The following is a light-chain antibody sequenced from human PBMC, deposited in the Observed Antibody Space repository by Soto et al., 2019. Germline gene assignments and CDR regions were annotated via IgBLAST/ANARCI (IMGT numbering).Light chain of an antibody. CDR1: QSVNFY. Sequence: EIVMTQSPATLSVSPGERATLSCRASQSVNFYLAWYQQKPGQAPRLLISDASGRATDVPDRFSGSGSGTDFSLTISRLEPEDFAVYYCQQYGDSPVTFGQGTKVDIK. J-gene: IGKJ1*01. CDR3: QQYGDSPVT. CDR2: DAS. V-gene: IGKV3-20*01.